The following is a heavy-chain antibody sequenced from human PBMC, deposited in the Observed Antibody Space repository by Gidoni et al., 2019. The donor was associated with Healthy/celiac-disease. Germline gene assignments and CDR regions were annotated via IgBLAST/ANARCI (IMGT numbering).Heavy chain of an antibody. CDR3: ARVRRCSSTSCLEPFDY. V-gene: IGHV4-31*03. J-gene: IGHJ4*02. CDR2: ISYSGST. CDR1: GVSIISCSYY. D-gene: IGHD2-2*01. Sequence: QVQLQESRPGLVKPSQTLSLTCPLSGVSIISCSYYWSWIRQHPVKGLEWMGYISYSGSTYYNPSLKSRVTISVDTSKNQFSLKLSSVTAAETAVYYGARVRRCSSTSCLEPFDYWGQGTLVTVSS.